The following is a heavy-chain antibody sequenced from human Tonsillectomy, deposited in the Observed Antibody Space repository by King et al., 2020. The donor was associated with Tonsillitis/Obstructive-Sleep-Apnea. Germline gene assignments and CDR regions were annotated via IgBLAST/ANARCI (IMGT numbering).Heavy chain of an antibody. Sequence: QLVQSGAEVKKPGASVKVSCKASGYTFASYDINWVRQTTGQGLEWMGYMNPSNGNTAYAQNFQGRVAMTRDTSIGTAYMELSSLRSEDTAVYYCARDYKDGRLFKHMDVWGKGTTVTVSS. J-gene: IGHJ6*03. CDR3: ARDYKDGRLFKHMDV. V-gene: IGHV1-8*01. CDR1: GYTFASYD. D-gene: IGHD3-10*01. CDR2: MNPSNGNT.